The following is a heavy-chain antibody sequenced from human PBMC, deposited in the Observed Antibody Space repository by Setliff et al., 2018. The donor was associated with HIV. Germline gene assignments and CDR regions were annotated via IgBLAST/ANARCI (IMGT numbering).Heavy chain of an antibody. Sequence: SETLSLTCAVYGGFFSGYYWSWIRQPPGKGLEWIGEINHSGSTNYNPSLKSRVTISVDTSKNQFSLKLSSVTAADRAVYYCAKGVAGLQYYYYYMDVWGKGTTVTVSS. CDR3: AKGVAGLQYYYYYMDV. V-gene: IGHV4-34*01. CDR2: INHSGST. CDR1: GGFFSGYY. D-gene: IGHD6-19*01. J-gene: IGHJ6*03.